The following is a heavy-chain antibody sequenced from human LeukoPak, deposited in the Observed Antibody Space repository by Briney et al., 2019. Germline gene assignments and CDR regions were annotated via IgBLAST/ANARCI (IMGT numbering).Heavy chain of an antibody. CDR3: ARESGAFCPFGF. Sequence: SGTLSLTCAVSGGSILTTNWWSWVRQPPGKGLEWIGEVHLSGASNYNPSLKSLVSISIDNSKNQLSLKLTSVTAADTASYYCARESGAFCPFGFWGQGTLVTVSS. CDR1: GGSILTTNW. D-gene: IGHD1-26*01. CDR2: VHLSGAS. V-gene: IGHV4-4*02. J-gene: IGHJ4*02.